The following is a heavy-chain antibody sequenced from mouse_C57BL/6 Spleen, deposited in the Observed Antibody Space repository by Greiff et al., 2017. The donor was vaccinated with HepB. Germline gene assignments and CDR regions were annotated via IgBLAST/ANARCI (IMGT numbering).Heavy chain of an antibody. V-gene: IGHV8-8*01. J-gene: IGHJ2*01. Sequence: QVTLKESGPGILQPSQTLSLTCSFSGFSLSTFGMGVGWIRQPSGKGLEWLAHIWWDDDKYYNPALKSRLTISKDTSKNQLFLKIANVDTADTATYYCARIAPNYYGSTHYFDYWGQGTTLTVSS. CDR2: IWWDDDK. CDR3: ARIAPNYYGSTHYFDY. CDR1: GFSLSTFGMG. D-gene: IGHD1-1*01.